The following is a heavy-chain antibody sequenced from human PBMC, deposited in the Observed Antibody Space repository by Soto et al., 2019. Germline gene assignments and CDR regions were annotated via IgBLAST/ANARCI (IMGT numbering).Heavy chain of an antibody. CDR2: IDPSDSYT. J-gene: IGHJ6*02. CDR1: GYSFTSYW. V-gene: IGHV5-10-1*01. CDR3: ARLDLGAARTYYYYGMDV. D-gene: IGHD6-6*01. Sequence: GESLKISCQGSGYSFTSYWISWVRQMPGKGLEWMGRIDPSDSYTNYSPSFQGHVTISADKSISTAYLQWSSLKASDTAMYYCARLDLGAARTYYYYGMDVWGQGTTVTVSS.